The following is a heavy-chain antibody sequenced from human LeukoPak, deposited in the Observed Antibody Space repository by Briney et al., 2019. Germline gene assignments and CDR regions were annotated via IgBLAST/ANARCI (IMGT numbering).Heavy chain of an antibody. CDR2: INPNSGGT. J-gene: IGHJ4*02. V-gene: IGHV1-2*02. D-gene: IGHD3-10*01. CDR1: GYTFTGYY. Sequence: ASVKVSCKASGYTFTGYYIHWVRQAPGQGLEWMGWINPNSGGTNYAQKFQGRVTMTRDTSISTAYMELSRLRSDDTAVYYCARGWSYYGSGSYKFDYWGQGTLVTVSS. CDR3: ARGWSYYGSGSYKFDY.